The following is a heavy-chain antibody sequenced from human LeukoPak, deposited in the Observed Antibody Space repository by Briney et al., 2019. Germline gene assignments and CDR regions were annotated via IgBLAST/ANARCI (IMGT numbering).Heavy chain of an antibody. V-gene: IGHV4-34*01. D-gene: IGHD4-23*01. CDR2: INHSGST. Sequence: SETLSLTCAVYGGSFSGYYWSWIRQPPGKGLEWIGEINHSGSTNYNPSLKSRVTISVDTSKNQFSLKLSSVAAADTAVYYCAREDGGHWGQGTLVTVSS. CDR1: GGSFSGYY. CDR3: AREDGGH. J-gene: IGHJ4*02.